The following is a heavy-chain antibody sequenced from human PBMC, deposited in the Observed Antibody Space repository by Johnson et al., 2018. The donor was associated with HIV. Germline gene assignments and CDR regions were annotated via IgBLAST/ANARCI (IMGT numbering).Heavy chain of an antibody. CDR3: AKDRDLGTTVEAVDI. J-gene: IGHJ3*02. D-gene: IGHD1-26*01. V-gene: IGHV3-23*01. CDR2: NSGSGGST. Sequence: VQLMESGGGLVQPGGSLRLSCAASGFTFDDYAMSWVRQAPGKGLEWVAANSGSGGSTYYADSVKGRFTISRANFKNTLYLQMNSLRAEDTAVYYCAKDRDLGTTVEAVDIWGHGTMVTVSS. CDR1: GFTFDDYA.